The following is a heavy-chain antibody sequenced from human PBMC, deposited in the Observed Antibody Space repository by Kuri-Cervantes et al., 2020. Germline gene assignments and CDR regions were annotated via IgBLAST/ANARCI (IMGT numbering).Heavy chain of an antibody. D-gene: IGHD3-16*02. CDR1: GGSISSGGYY. V-gene: IGHV4-39*07. CDR2: INHSGST. J-gene: IGHJ4*02. Sequence: SETLSLTCTVSGGSISSGGYYWSWIRQPPGKGLEWIGEINHSGSTNYNPSLKSRVTISVDTSKNQFSLKLSSVTAADTAVYYCARSLAVAARSFYFDYWGQGTLVTVSS. CDR3: ARSLAVAARSFYFDY.